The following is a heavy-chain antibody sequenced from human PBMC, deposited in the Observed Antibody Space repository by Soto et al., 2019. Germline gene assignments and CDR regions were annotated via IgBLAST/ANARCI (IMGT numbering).Heavy chain of an antibody. Sequence: QITLKESGPTLVKPTQTLTLTCTFSGFSLTTSAVAVGWICQPPGKALEWLAIIYGSDDKFYSPSLKSRLSITKDASTNQVVLTMTNMDPVDTATYYCARRYDPYYFDYWGQGTLVTVSS. D-gene: IGHD1-1*01. CDR1: GFSLTTSAVA. J-gene: IGHJ4*02. V-gene: IGHV2-5*01. CDR3: ARRYDPYYFDY. CDR2: IYGSDDK.